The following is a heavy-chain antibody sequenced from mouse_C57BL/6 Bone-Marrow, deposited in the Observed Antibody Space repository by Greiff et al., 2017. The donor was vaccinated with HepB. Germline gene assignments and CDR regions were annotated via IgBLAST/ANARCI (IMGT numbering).Heavy chain of an antibody. CDR2: IYPRSGNT. V-gene: IGHV1-81*01. J-gene: IGHJ3*01. D-gene: IGHD3-2*02. Sequence: QVQLQQSGAELARPGASVKLSCKASGYTFTSYGISWVKQRTGQGLEWIGEIYPRSGNTYYNEKFKGKATLTADKSSSTAYMELRSLTSEDSAVYFCARSGQLRLLFAYWGQGTLVTVSA. CDR1: GYTFTSYG. CDR3: ARSGQLRLLFAY.